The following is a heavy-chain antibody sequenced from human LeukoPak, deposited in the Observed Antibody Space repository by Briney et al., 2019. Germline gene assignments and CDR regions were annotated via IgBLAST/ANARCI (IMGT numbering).Heavy chain of an antibody. V-gene: IGHV3-30*18. J-gene: IGHJ6*02. CDR1: GFTFSRYA. CDR3: AKDAETCSGTSCSYGMDV. D-gene: IGHD2-2*01. Sequence: GTSLRLSCAASGFTFSRYAIHWVRQAPGKGLEWVAFISYDGNDKYYADSVKGRFTTSRDNSKNTLYLQMHSLRPEDTAVYSCAKDAETCSGTSCSYGMDVWGQGTTVTVSS. CDR2: ISYDGNDK.